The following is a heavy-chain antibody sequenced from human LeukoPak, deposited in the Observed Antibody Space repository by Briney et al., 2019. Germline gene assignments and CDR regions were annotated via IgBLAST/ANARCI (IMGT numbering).Heavy chain of an antibody. Sequence: QSGGSLRLSCAASGFTFSSYSMNWVRQAPGKGLEWVSYISSSSSTIYYADSVKGRFTISRDNAKNSLYLQMNSLRAEDTAVYYCARGGFYYYDSRGAFDIWGQGTMVTVSS. V-gene: IGHV3-48*01. CDR2: ISSSSSTI. J-gene: IGHJ3*02. CDR1: GFTFSSYS. CDR3: ARGGFYYYDSRGAFDI. D-gene: IGHD3-22*01.